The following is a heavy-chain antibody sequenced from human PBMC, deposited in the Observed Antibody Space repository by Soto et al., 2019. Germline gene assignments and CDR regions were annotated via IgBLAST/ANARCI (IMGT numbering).Heavy chain of an antibody. CDR3: ARDELVPVVPPSGHYYYGMDV. V-gene: IGHV3-11*05. J-gene: IGHJ6*02. CDR1: GFTFSDYY. CDR2: ISSSSSYT. D-gene: IGHD2-2*01. Sequence: GGSLRLSCAASGFTFSDYYMSWIRQAPGKGLEWVSYISSSSSYTNYADYVKGRFTISRDNAKNSLFLQMNSLRAEDTAVYYCARDELVPVVPPSGHYYYGMDVWGQGTTVTVSS.